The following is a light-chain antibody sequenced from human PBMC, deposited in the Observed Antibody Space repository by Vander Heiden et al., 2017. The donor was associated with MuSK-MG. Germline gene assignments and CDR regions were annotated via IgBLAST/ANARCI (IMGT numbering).Light chain of an antibody. V-gene: IGLV2-8*01. J-gene: IGLJ3*02. CDR2: EGI. CDR3: SSYAGNSDWV. CDR1: SSDIGTYDY. Sequence: QSALTQPPSASGSPGQSVIISCSGTSSDIGTYDYVSWYQQYPGKAPQLIIYEGIKRRAGVPDRFSASKSGNTASLTVSGLQAEDEADYYCSSYAGNSDWVFGGGTKLTVL.